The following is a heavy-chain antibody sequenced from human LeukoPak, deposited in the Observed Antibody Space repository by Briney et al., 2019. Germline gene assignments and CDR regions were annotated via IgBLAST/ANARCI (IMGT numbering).Heavy chain of an antibody. Sequence: GGSRRLSCAASGFAFSSYWMVWVRQSPGKGLVWVSATNTDGSTTTYADSVKGRFTIARDNARNTVYLQMNSLRVEDTAVYYCYGANVQHWGPGTLVTVHS. V-gene: IGHV3-74*01. CDR3: YGANVQH. CDR1: GFAFSSYW. J-gene: IGHJ1*01. D-gene: IGHD4-17*01. CDR2: TNTDGSTT.